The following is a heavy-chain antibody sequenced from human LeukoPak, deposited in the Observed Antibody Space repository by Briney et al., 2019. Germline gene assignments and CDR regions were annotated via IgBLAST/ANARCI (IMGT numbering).Heavy chain of an antibody. D-gene: IGHD2-15*01. V-gene: IGHV4-39*01. CDR3: ARQRGYCSGGTCYRTPHFDY. J-gene: IGHJ4*02. Sequence: SETLSLTCTVSGGPITGSYYWGWIRQPPGKGLEWIGSIYYSGTTYYNPSLKSRVTVSVDTSKNYFSLKLTSVTAADTVLYYCARQRGYCSGGTCYRTPHFDYWGQGILVTVSS. CDR1: GGPITGSYY. CDR2: IYYSGTT.